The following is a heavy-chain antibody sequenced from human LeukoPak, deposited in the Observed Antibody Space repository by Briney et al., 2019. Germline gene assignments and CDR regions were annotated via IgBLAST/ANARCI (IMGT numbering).Heavy chain of an antibody. CDR1: GFTFSNYW. CDR2: IKKDGSEK. J-gene: IGHJ4*02. V-gene: IGHV3-7*04. CDR3: ARGGYRTFDY. D-gene: IGHD5-18*01. Sequence: PGGSLRLSCAASGFTFSNYWMSWVRQAPGKGLEWVANIKKDGSEKYHVDSVKGRFTISRDNAKNSLSPQMNSLRAEDSAVYYCARGGYRTFDYWGQGTLVTVSS.